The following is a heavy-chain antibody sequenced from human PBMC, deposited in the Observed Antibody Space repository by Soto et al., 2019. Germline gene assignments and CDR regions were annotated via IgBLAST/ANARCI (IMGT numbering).Heavy chain of an antibody. Sequence: QAQLVQSGAEVRKPGASVKVSCKASGYTFYSHSIIWVRQAPGQGLEWMGRINADYGNTQYAQKFRGRVTMTTDTXXTTVYMELTNLRSDDTAVYYCARCIQGDYYYGMDVWGQGTTVTVSS. CDR1: GYTFYSHS. D-gene: IGHD5-18*01. CDR3: ARCIQGDYYYGMDV. CDR2: INADYGNT. V-gene: IGHV1-18*01. J-gene: IGHJ6*02.